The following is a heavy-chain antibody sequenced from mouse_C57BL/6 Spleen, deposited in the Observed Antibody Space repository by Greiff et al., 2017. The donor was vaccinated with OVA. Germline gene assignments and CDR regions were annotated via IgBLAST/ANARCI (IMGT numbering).Heavy chain of an antibody. D-gene: IGHD1-1*01. V-gene: IGHV1-18*01. CDR3: ATSYGSSFWFAY. CDR1: GYTFTDYN. J-gene: IGHJ3*01. Sequence: VQLQQSGPELVKPGASVKIPCKASGYTFTDYNMDWVKQSHGKSLEWIGDINPNNGGTIYNQKFKGKATLTVDKSSSTAYMELRSLTSEDTAVYYCATSYGSSFWFAYWGQGTLVTVSA. CDR2: INPNNGGT.